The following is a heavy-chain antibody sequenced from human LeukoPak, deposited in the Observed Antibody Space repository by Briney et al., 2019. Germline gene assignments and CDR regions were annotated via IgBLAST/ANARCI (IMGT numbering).Heavy chain of an antibody. V-gene: IGHV3-23*01. CDR3: AKDSVAGSWFFGY. CDR1: AFTFSSYG. J-gene: IGHJ4*02. CDR2: ISGDGRDI. Sequence: GGTLRLSCAASAFTFSSYGMSWVRQAPGKGLEWVSAISGDGRDIFYADAVKGRLTISRDNSKNTLYLQMNSLRAEDTAVYYCAKDSVAGSWFFGYWGQGTLVTVSS. D-gene: IGHD6-19*01.